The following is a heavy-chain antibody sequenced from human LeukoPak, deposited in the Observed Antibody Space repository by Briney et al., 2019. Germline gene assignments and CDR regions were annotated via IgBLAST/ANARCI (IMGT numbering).Heavy chain of an antibody. V-gene: IGHV5-51*01. CDR3: AAYGDSSYFQH. J-gene: IGHJ1*01. CDR2: FYPGDSGA. CDR1: GYTFTSSW. D-gene: IGHD4-17*01. Sequence: GESLKISCKGSGYTFTSSWIGWVRQMPGKGLEWMGVFYPGDSGARYSPSFQGQVTFSADKSISTAFLQWSSLKASDTALYYCAAYGDSSYFQHWGQGTLVTVSS.